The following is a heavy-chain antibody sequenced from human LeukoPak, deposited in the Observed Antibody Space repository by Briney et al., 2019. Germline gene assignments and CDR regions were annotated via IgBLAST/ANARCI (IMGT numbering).Heavy chain of an antibody. J-gene: IGHJ3*02. CDR1: GGSIGSYY. CDR2: IYTSGST. Sequence: PSETLSLTCTVSGGSIGSYYWSWIRQPAGKGLEWIGRIYTSGSTNYNPSLKSRVTMSVDTSKNQFSLKLSPVTAADTAVYYCARGRPYDFWRAIPSAVFDIWGQGTMVTVSS. V-gene: IGHV4-4*07. CDR3: ARGRPYDFWRAIPSAVFDI. D-gene: IGHD3-3*01.